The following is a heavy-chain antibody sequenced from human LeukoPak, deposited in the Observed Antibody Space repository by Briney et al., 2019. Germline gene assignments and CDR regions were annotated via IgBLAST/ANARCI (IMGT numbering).Heavy chain of an antibody. J-gene: IGHJ4*02. V-gene: IGHV3-30*18. CDR2: ISYDGSNK. Sequence: GGSLRLSCAASGFTFSSYGIHWVRQAPGKGLEWVAVISYDGSNKYYSDSVKGRFPISRDNSKNTLYLQMNSLRAEDTAVYYCAKGLSYWGQGTLVTVSS. D-gene: IGHD2-15*01. CDR1: GFTFSSYG. CDR3: AKGLSY.